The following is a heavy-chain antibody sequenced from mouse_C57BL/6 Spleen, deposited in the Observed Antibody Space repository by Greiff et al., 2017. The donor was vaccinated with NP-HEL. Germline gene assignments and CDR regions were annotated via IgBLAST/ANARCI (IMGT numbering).Heavy chain of an antibody. Sequence: VQLQQSGAELARPGASVKLSCKASGYTFTSYGISWVKQRTGQGLEWIGEIYPRSGNTYYNEKFKGKATLTADKSSSTAYMELRSLTSEDSAVYFCARGATVVAFYWYFDVWGTGTTVTVSS. CDR3: ARGATVVAFYWYFDV. CDR1: GYTFTSYG. V-gene: IGHV1-81*01. J-gene: IGHJ1*03. CDR2: IYPRSGNT. D-gene: IGHD1-1*01.